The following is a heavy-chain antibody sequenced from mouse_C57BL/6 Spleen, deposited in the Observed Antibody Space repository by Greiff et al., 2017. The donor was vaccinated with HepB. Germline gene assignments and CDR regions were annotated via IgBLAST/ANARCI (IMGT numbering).Heavy chain of an antibody. J-gene: IGHJ2*01. CDR1: GFTFSDYG. Sequence: EVKLVESGGGLVKPGGSLKLSCAASGFTFSDYGMHWVRQAPEKGLEWVAYISSGSSTIYYADTVKGRFTISRDNAKNTLFLQMTSLRSEDTAMYYCARSYDGYFDYWGQGTTLTVSS. D-gene: IGHD2-3*01. CDR2: ISSGSSTI. CDR3: ARSYDGYFDY. V-gene: IGHV5-17*01.